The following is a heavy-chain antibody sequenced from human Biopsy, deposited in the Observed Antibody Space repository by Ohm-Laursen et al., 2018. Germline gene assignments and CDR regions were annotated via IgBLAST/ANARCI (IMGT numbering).Heavy chain of an antibody. CDR3: AKDGVAVCAGGDPYYYGMDV. CDR2: ISSDGSNK. CDR1: GFIFSYCG. D-gene: IGHD3-10*02. V-gene: IGHV3-30*18. Sequence: SLRLSCSASGFIFSYCGMHWVRQAPGKGLEWVAVISSDGSNKYYADSVKGRFTISRDNSKDTLYLQLNSLRAEDTAVYYCAKDGVAVCAGGDPYYYGMDVWGQGTTVTVSS. J-gene: IGHJ6*02.